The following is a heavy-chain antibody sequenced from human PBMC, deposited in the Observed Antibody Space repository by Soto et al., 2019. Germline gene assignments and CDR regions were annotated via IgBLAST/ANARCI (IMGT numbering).Heavy chain of an antibody. D-gene: IGHD1-20*01. J-gene: IGHJ4*02. Sequence: QVQLVQSGAEMKKPGASVKVSCKASGYTFINYDISWLRQAPGQGLEWMGWSSPYNGNTNYAHTFQGRVTMTADTSASSGYMELRSLRSDDTAVYFCARGRITDLGIFDYWGQGTLVTVSS. CDR2: SSPYNGNT. CDR3: ARGRITDLGIFDY. CDR1: GYTFINYD. V-gene: IGHV1-18*01.